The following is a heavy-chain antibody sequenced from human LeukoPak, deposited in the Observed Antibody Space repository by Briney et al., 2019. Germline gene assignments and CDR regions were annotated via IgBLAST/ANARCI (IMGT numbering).Heavy chain of an antibody. J-gene: IGHJ4*02. V-gene: IGHV1-18*01. CDR2: ISAYNGNT. D-gene: IGHD3-3*01. CDR1: GYTFTSYG. Sequence: ASVKVSCKASGYTFTSYGISWVRQAPGQGLEWMGWISAYNGNTNYAQKLQGRVTMTTDTSTSTAYMELSSLRSEDTAVYYCASSAFFGVVYYWGQGTLVTVSS. CDR3: ASSAFFGVVYY.